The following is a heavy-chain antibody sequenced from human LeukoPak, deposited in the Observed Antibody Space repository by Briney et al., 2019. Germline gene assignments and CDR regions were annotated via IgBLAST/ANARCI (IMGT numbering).Heavy chain of an antibody. CDR1: GFIFSDFS. D-gene: IGHD1-14*01. CDR3: ARVGTTGTFDV. CDR2: VDYDGGGT. J-gene: IGHJ3*01. Sequence: GGSLRLSCIASGFIFSDFSMHWVRQAPGKGLEFVSAVDYDGGGTFYADSVKGRFTISRDISKNTLYVQMGSLRDEDMAVYYCARVGTTGTFDVWGQGTTVTVSS. V-gene: IGHV3-64*02.